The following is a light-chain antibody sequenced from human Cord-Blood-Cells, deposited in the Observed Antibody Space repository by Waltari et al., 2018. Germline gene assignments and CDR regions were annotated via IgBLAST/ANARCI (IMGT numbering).Light chain of an antibody. CDR2: DVS. V-gene: IGLV2-11*01. Sequence: QSALTQPRSVSGSPGQSVTISCTGTSSDVGGYNYVSWYQQHPGKAPKPMIYDVSKRPSGVPDRFSGSKSGNTASLTICGLQAEDEADYYCCSYAGSYTFYVFGTGTKVTVL. CDR1: SSDVGGYNY. J-gene: IGLJ1*01. CDR3: CSYAGSYTFYV.